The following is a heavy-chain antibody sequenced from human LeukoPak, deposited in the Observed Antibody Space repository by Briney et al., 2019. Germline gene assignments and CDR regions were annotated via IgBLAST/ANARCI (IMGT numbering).Heavy chain of an antibody. Sequence: GGSLRLSCAGSGFTFKTYWMDWVRQVPGKGLVWVSRISDDGSDTNYADFVRGRFTISRDNAKNTLYLQMYSLRDEDTALYYCARDDGPYSSNSFLDYWDQGAQVTVSS. V-gene: IGHV3-74*01. CDR1: GFTFKTYW. J-gene: IGHJ4*02. CDR3: ARDDGPYSSNSFLDY. CDR2: ISDDGSDT. D-gene: IGHD6-13*01.